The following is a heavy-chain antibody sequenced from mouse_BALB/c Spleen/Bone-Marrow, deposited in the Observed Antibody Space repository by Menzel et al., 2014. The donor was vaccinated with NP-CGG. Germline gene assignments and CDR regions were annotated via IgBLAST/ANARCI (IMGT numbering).Heavy chain of an antibody. V-gene: IGHV1-54*01. CDR2: INPGSGGA. CDR3: SREFTRYAVDY. Sequence: QVQLKESGAELVRPGTSVKVSCKASGYAFTNYWIEWVKQRPGQGLEWIGVINPGSGGANYNEKFKGKATLTADKSSSTAYIQLSSLASDDAAVYFCSREFTRYAVDYWGQGTSVTVSS. D-gene: IGHD2-12*01. CDR1: GYAFTNYW. J-gene: IGHJ4*01.